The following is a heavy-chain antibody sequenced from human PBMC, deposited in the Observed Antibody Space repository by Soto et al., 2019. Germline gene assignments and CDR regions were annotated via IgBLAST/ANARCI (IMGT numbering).Heavy chain of an antibody. Sequence: ASVKVSCKASVGTFSSYAISWVRQAPGQGLEWMGGIIPIFGTANYAQRFQGRVTITADESTSTAYMELSSLRSEDTAVYYCARNVRSNVPPGAFDIWGQGTMVTVSS. J-gene: IGHJ3*02. CDR1: VGTFSSYA. CDR2: IIPIFGTA. V-gene: IGHV1-69*13. D-gene: IGHD3-3*01. CDR3: ARNVRSNVPPGAFDI.